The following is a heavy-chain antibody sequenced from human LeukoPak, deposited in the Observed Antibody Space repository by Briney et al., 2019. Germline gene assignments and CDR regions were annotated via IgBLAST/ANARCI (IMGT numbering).Heavy chain of an antibody. V-gene: IGHV1-3*01. J-gene: IGHJ4*02. D-gene: IGHD3-10*01. CDR1: GYTFTSYA. CDR3: ARDHRTMVRGVQGY. CDR2: INAGNGNT. Sequence: ASVTVSCKASGYTFTSYAMHWVRQAPGQRLEWMGWINAGNGNTKYSQKFQGRVTITRDTSASTAYMELSSLRSEDTAVYYCARDHRTMVRGVQGYWGQGTLVTVSS.